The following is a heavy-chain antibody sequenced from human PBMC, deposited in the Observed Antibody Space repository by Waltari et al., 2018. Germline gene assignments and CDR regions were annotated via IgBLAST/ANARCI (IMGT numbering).Heavy chain of an antibody. CDR1: GFTVDDFA. V-gene: IGHV3-43D*04. CDR2: ITWDGRST. CDR3: VKEAAGYDSLIANGLDV. D-gene: IGHD3-9*01. J-gene: IGHJ6*02. Sequence: EVQLEESGGGVVQPGGSLRLSCAASGFTVDDFAMPWVRQAPGKGLEWVSLITWDGRSTYYADSVKGRFAISRDNGKDFLYLQMNSLRPEDTALYYCVKEAAGYDSLIANGLDVWGQGTTVTISS.